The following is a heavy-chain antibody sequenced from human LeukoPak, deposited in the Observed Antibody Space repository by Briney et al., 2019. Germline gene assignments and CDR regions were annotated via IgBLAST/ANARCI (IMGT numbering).Heavy chain of an antibody. CDR2: INPSGGST. D-gene: IGHD6-6*01. J-gene: IGHJ4*02. CDR1: GYTFTRYY. CDR3: ATQRGIAAPIY. Sequence: GASVTVSFKASGYTFTRYYMHWVRQAPGQGLEWMGIINPSGGSTSYAQKFQGRVTMTRDTSTSTVYMELRSLRSDDTAVYYCATQRGIAAPIYWGQGTLVTVSS. V-gene: IGHV1-46*01.